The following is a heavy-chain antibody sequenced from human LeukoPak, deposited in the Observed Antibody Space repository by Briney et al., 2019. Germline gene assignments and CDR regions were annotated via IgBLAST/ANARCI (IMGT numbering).Heavy chain of an antibody. D-gene: IGHD3-10*01. Sequence: GRSLRLSCAASGFTFSSYGMHWVRQAPGKGLEWVSAVSGSGGSTYYADSVKGLFTISRDNSKNTLYLQMNSLRAEDTAVYYCAKRMIRGVNHDAFDLWGQGTMDTVSS. CDR3: AKRMIRGVNHDAFDL. CDR2: VSGSGGST. J-gene: IGHJ3*01. V-gene: IGHV3-23*01. CDR1: GFTFSSYG.